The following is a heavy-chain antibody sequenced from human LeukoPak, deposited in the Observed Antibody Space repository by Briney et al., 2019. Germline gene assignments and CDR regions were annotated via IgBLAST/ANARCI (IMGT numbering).Heavy chain of an antibody. Sequence: GGSLRLSCAASGFSFSSFSMNWVRQAPGKGLGWVSVIYSGGSTYYADSVKGRFTISRDNSKNTLYLQMNSLRAEDTAVYYCARGDGYNSYYFDYWGQGTLVTVSS. J-gene: IGHJ4*02. CDR2: IYSGGST. CDR3: ARGDGYNSYYFDY. D-gene: IGHD5-24*01. V-gene: IGHV3-53*01. CDR1: GFSFSSFS.